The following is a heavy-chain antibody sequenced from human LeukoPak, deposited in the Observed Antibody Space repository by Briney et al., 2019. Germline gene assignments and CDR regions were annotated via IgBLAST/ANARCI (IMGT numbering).Heavy chain of an antibody. CDR3: ARDLGGGSYGWGKFDL. CDR2: INPNSGGT. V-gene: IGHV1-2*02. D-gene: IGHD3-10*01. CDR1: GYTFTGYY. Sequence: ASVKVSCKASGYTFTGYYMHWVRQAPGQGLEWMGWINPNSGGTNYAQKFQGRVTMTRDTSISTAYMELSRLRSDDTAVYYCARDLGGGSYGWGKFDLWGRGTLVAVSS. J-gene: IGHJ2*01.